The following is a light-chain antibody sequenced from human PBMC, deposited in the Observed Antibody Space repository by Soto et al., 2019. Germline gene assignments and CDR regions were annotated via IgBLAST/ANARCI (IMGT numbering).Light chain of an antibody. J-gene: IGKJ2*01. V-gene: IGKV3-15*01. Sequence: EKVMTQSPSTVSVSPGERATLSCRASQSVNSDLAWYQQKPGQTPRLLIYGASTRATGIPARFSGSGSGTEFTLTIGSLQSEDFANYYCQQYYNWPPFTFGQGTKLEIK. CDR2: GAS. CDR1: QSVNSD. CDR3: QQYYNWPPFT.